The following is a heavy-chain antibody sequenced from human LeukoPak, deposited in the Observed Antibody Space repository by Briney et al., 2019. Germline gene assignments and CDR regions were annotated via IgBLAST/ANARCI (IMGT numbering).Heavy chain of an antibody. CDR3: ARGPPQRQLLSYPLGY. V-gene: IGHV1-2*04. CDR1: GYTFTGYY. J-gene: IGHJ4*02. Sequence: RASVKVSCKASGYTFTGYYMHWVRQAPGQGLEWMGWINPNSGGTNYAQKFQGWVTMTRDTSISTAYMELSRLRSDDTAVYYCARGPPQRQLLSYPLGYWGQGTLVTVSS. D-gene: IGHD2-2*01. CDR2: INPNSGGT.